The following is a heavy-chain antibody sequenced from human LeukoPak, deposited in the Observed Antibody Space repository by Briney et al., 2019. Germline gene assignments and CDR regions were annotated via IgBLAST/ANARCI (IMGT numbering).Heavy chain of an antibody. Sequence: SETLSLTCAVSGGSISSSNWWTWVRQPPGKGLEWIGNIYHSGSTKYNPSLKSRVTISVDKSKNQFTLSLSSVTAADTAFYHCARGNGSSYFFDYWGQGTLVTVSS. CDR3: ARGNGSSYFFDY. J-gene: IGHJ4*02. D-gene: IGHD6-6*01. CDR2: IYHSGST. V-gene: IGHV4-4*02. CDR1: GGSISSSNW.